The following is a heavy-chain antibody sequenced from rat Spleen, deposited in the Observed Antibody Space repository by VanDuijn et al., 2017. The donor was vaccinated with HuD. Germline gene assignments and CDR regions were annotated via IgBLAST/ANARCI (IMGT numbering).Heavy chain of an antibody. J-gene: IGHJ2*01. CDR2: ISYGYTSGHSST. CDR3: ARRHYGYTDYFDY. Sequence: EVQLVESGGGLVQPGRSLKLSCAASGFTFSDYGMAWVRQAPTKGLGWVSTISYGYTSGHSSTYYRDSVKGRFTISRDIAKSTLSLQMDSLRSEDTATYYCARRHYGYTDYFDYWGQGVMVTVSS. D-gene: IGHD1-9*01. V-gene: IGHV5-29*01. CDR1: GFTFSDYG.